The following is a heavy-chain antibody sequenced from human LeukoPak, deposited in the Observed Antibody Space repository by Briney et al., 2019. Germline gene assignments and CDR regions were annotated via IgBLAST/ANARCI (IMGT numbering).Heavy chain of an antibody. CDR3: AKGEYYYDSSGHFDY. J-gene: IGHJ4*02. V-gene: IGHV3-23*01. CDR1: GFTFISYA. D-gene: IGHD3-22*01. Sequence: PGGSLRLSCAASGFTFISYAMSWVRQAPAKGLEWVSAISGSGGSTYYADSVKGRFTISRDNSKNTLYLQMNSLRAEDTAVYYCAKGEYYYDSSGHFDYWGQGTLVTVSS. CDR2: ISGSGGST.